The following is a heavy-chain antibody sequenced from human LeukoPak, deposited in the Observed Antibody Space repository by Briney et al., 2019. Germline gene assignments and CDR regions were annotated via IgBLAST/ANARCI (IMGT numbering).Heavy chain of an antibody. CDR1: GYTFTSYD. V-gene: IGHV1-8*01. Sequence: ASVKVSCKASGYTFTSYDINWVRQATGQGLEWMGWMNPNSGNTGYAQKFQGRVTMTRNTSISTAYMELSSLRSEDTAVNYCARAGSSGYYRDFDYWGQGTLVTVSS. J-gene: IGHJ4*02. CDR2: MNPNSGNT. CDR3: ARAGSSGYYRDFDY. D-gene: IGHD3-22*01.